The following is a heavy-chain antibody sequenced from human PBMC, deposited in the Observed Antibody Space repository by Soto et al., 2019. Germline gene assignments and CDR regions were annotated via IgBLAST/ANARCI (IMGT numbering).Heavy chain of an antibody. J-gene: IGHJ6*02. CDR2: ISGSGGST. CDR3: AKDHDSSGYYYDYYYYYGMDV. CDR1: GFTFSSYA. Sequence: PVGSLRLSCAASGFTFSSYAMSWVRQAPGKGLEWVSAISGSGGSTYYADSVKGRFTISRDNSKNTLYLQMNSLRAEDTAVYYCAKDHDSSGYYYDYYYYYGMDVWGQGTTVTVSS. V-gene: IGHV3-23*01. D-gene: IGHD3-22*01.